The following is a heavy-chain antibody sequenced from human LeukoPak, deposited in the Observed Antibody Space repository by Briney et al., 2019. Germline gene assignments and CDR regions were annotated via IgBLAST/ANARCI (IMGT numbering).Heavy chain of an antibody. CDR1: GASINSNIHY. Sequence: SETLSLTCTVSGASINSNIHYWGWIRQPPGKGLEWIGSIYYSGSTSYNPSFQSRLTMSVDTSKNQFSLKVNSVTAADTAVYYCAREERYYDSSRYQYQYYGMDVWGQGTTVTVSS. V-gene: IGHV4-39*07. D-gene: IGHD3-22*01. J-gene: IGHJ6*02. CDR3: AREERYYDSSRYQYQYYGMDV. CDR2: IYYSGST.